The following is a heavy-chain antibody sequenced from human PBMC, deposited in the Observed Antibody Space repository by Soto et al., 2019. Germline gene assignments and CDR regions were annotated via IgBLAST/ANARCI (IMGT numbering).Heavy chain of an antibody. J-gene: IGHJ3*02. V-gene: IGHV3-53*04. CDR1: GFTVSSNY. Sequence: LSLTCAASGFTVSSNYMSWVRQAPGKGLEWVSVIYSGGSTYYADSVKGRFTISRHNSKNTLYLQMNSLRAEDTAVYYCARASAPGSHDAFDIWGQGTMVTVSS. CDR3: ARASAPGSHDAFDI. D-gene: IGHD6-6*01. CDR2: IYSGGST.